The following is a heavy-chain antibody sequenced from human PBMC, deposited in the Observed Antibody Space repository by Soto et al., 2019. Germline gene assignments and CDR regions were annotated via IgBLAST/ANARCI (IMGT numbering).Heavy chain of an antibody. D-gene: IGHD3-10*01. CDR2: IYHSGST. CDR3: ARYGSGSQDYYYYGMAV. CDR1: GGSISSGGYS. Sequence: QLQLQESGSGLVKPSQTLSLTCAVSGGSISSGGYSWSWIRQPPGKGLEWIGYIYHSGSTYYNPSLKSRVTISVDRSKNQFSLKLSSVTAADTAVYYCARYGSGSQDYYYYGMAVWGQGTTVTVSS. V-gene: IGHV4-30-2*01. J-gene: IGHJ6*02.